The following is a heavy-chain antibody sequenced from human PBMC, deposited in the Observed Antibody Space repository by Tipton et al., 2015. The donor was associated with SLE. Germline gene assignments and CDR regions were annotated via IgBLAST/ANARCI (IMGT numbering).Heavy chain of an antibody. Sequence: QLVQSGAEVKKPGGSVKVSCKASGYTFTSYGISWVRQAPGQGLEWMGWISAYNGNTNYAQKLQGRVTMTTDTYTSTAYMELRSLRPDDTAVYYCARDWGTWRPTIAGYWGQGTLVTVSS. CDR1: GYTFTSYG. CDR3: ARDWGTWRPTIAGY. V-gene: IGHV1-18*04. J-gene: IGHJ4*02. D-gene: IGHD3-16*01. CDR2: ISAYNGNT.